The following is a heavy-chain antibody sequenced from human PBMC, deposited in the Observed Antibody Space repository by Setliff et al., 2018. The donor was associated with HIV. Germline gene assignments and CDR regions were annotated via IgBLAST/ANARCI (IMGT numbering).Heavy chain of an antibody. D-gene: IGHD4-17*01. CDR3: GRLETGPATSAYGPFNS. CDR1: DASISTSNFL. CDR2: SYYSSRT. V-gene: IGHV4-39*02. J-gene: IGHJ4*02. Sequence: TSETLSLTCTVSDASISTSNFLWGWIRQSPGKGLEWIGSSYYSSRTYYNPSLKNRVTISADTSKNHLSLQLTSLTAADTAVYYRGRLETGPATSAYGPFNSWGQGKMVTVSS.